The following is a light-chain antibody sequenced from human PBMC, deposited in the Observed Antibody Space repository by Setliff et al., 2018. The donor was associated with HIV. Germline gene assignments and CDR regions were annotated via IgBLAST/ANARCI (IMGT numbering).Light chain of an antibody. V-gene: IGKV4-1*01. CDR2: WAS. CDR1: QSVLFSSNNKNY. CDR3: QQYSSSTWT. Sequence: DIVMTQSPDSLAVSLGERATINCKSSQSVLFSSNNKNYLAWYQQKAGQPPKLLIYWASTRESGVPDRFSGSGSGTDFTLTISSLQAEDVAVYYCQQYSSSTWTFGQGTKVDIK. J-gene: IGKJ1*01.